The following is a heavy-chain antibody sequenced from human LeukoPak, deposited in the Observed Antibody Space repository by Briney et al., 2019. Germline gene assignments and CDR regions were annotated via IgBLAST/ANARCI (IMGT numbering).Heavy chain of an antibody. D-gene: IGHD3-10*01. CDR2: ISGSGGST. V-gene: IGHV3-23*01. CDR1: GFTFSSYA. J-gene: IGHJ4*02. CDR3: AKVHRAYDYDSGSYYDSGFDY. Sequence: GGSLRLSCAASGFTFSSYAMSWVRRAPGKGLEWVSNISGSGGSTYYADSVKGRFTISRDNSKNTLYLQMNSLRAEDTAIYYCAKVHRAYDYDSGSYYDSGFDYWGQGTLVTVSS.